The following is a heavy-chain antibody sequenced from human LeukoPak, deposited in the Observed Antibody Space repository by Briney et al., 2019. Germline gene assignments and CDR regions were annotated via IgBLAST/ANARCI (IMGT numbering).Heavy chain of an antibody. CDR1: DSIFTNYW. Sequence: GASLQISCKGSDSIFTNYWIGWVRQLPGKGLDWMGMIYLGESDTRYSPSFQGQVTTSADKSIITASLQWSSLKASDSAMYFCARQNVRMDAFDIWGQGTMVTVSS. V-gene: IGHV5-51*01. CDR2: IYLGESDT. CDR3: ARQNVRMDAFDI. J-gene: IGHJ3*02.